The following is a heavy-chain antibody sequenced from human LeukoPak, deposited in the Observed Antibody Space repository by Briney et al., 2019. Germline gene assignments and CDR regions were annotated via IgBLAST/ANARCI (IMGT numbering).Heavy chain of an antibody. CDR2: MHNSGSS. V-gene: IGHV4-59*01. J-gene: IGHJ3*02. CDR1: GASTSHFY. D-gene: IGHD5-12*01. Sequence: SETLSRSCTVSGASTSHFYWNWIRQPPGKGLEWIGYMHNSGSSKHSPSLKSRVTISIDTSKNQFSLQLTSVTAADTAIYYCARSAEWLRNAFDIWGQGTMVSVSS. CDR3: ARSAEWLRNAFDI.